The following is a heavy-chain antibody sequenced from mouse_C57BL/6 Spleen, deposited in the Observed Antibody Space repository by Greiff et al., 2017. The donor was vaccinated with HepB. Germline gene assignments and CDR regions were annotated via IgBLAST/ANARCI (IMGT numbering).Heavy chain of an antibody. CDR2: ISDGGSYT. Sequence: EVKVEESGGGLVKPGGSLKLSCAASGFTFSSYAMSWVRQTPEKRLEWVATISDGGSYTYYPDNVKGRFTISRDNAKNNLYLQMSHLKSEDTAMYYCARNYYGSSRDYAMDYWGQGTSVTVSS. V-gene: IGHV5-4*03. D-gene: IGHD1-1*01. CDR1: GFTFSSYA. J-gene: IGHJ4*01. CDR3: ARNYYGSSRDYAMDY.